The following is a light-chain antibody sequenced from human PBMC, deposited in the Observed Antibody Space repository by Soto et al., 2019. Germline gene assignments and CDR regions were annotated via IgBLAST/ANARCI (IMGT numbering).Light chain of an antibody. CDR2: AAS. Sequence: IQLTQSPSSLSASVGDRVTITCRASQSISSDFTWDQQKPGQAPKLLIYAASSVQSGLPSRFSGGSSGADFTLTISRLHPEDFATYYCQQSYSTSKTFGQGTKVDIK. CDR3: QQSYSTSKT. J-gene: IGKJ1*01. CDR1: QSISSD. V-gene: IGKV1-39*01.